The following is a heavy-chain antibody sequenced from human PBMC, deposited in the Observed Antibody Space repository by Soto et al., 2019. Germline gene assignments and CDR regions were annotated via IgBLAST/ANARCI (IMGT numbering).Heavy chain of an antibody. CDR1: GYSFTNYW. CDR3: ARRAASTAFYEY. J-gene: IGHJ4*02. CDR2: IYPGDSDT. Sequence: GESLKISCKGSGYSFTNYWIGWVRQMPGKGLEWMGIIYPGDSDTRYRPSFQGQVTVSADKSINTAYLQLSSLKASDTAMYYCARRAASTAFYEYWGPGTLVTVYS. V-gene: IGHV5-51*01. D-gene: IGHD1-1*01.